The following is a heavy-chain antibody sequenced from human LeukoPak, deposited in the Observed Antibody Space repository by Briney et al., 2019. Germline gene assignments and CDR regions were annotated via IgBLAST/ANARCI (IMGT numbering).Heavy chain of an antibody. CDR1: GGTFSSYA. V-gene: IGHV1-69*13. CDR2: IIPVFGTP. D-gene: IGHD1-1*01. J-gene: IGHJ4*02. Sequence: GASVKVSCKASGGTFSSYAINWVRQAPGQGLEWMGGIIPVFGTPRYIQKFQGRVTITADESTSTAYMELSSLRSEDTAVYYCASEENLNWNAIDYWGQGTLVTVSS. CDR3: ASEENLNWNAIDY.